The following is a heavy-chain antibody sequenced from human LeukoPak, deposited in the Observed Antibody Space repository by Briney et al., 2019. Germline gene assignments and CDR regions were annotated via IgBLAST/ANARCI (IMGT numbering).Heavy chain of an antibody. V-gene: IGHV1-46*01. CDR2: INPSGGST. J-gene: IGHJ6*02. CDR3: AREGLQSVYYYGMDV. D-gene: IGHD4-11*01. Sequence: ASVKVSCKASGYTFTSYYMHWVRQAPGQGLEWMGIINPSGGSTSYAQKFQGRVTMTRDTSTSTVYMELSGLRSEDTAVYYCAREGLQSVYYYGMDVWGQGTTVTVSS. CDR1: GYTFTSYY.